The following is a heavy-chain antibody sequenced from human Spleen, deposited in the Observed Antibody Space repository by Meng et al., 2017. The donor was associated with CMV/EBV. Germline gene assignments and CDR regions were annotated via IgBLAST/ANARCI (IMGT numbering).Heavy chain of an antibody. J-gene: IGHJ6*02. V-gene: IGHV3-15*01. CDR3: TTDRRVTDSVYYYGMDV. CDR2: IKSKTDGGTT. CDR1: GFTFSGYA. Sequence: GESLKISCAASGFTFSGYAIHWVPQAPGKGLEWVGRIKSKTDGGTTDYAAPVKGRFTISRDDSKNTLYLQMNSLKTEDTAVYYCTTDRRVTDSVYYYGMDVWGQGTTVTVSS. D-gene: IGHD4-11*01.